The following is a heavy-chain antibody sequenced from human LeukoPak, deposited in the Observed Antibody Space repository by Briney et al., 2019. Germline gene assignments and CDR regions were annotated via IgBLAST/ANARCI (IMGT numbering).Heavy chain of an antibody. CDR3: ARDQEAFDY. CDR1: GGTFSSYA. Sequence: ASVKVSCKASGGTFSSYAINWVRQDPGQGLEWMGGIIPIFGTASYAQEFQGRVTITADESTSTAYMELSGLRSEDTAVYYCARDQEAFDYWGQGTLVTVSS. CDR2: IIPIFGTA. J-gene: IGHJ4*02. V-gene: IGHV1-69*13.